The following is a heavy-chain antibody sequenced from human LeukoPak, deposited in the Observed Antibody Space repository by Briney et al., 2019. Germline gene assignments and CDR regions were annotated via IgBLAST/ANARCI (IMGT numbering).Heavy chain of an antibody. CDR1: GYTFTSYG. CDR2: ISAYNGNT. D-gene: IGHD3-22*01. J-gene: IGHJ4*02. CDR3: ARGRGYYYDSSVDY. Sequence: GASVKVSYKPSGYTFTSYGISWVGQAPGQGLEWMGWISAYNGNTNYAQKLQGRVTMTTDTSTSTAYMELMSLRSDDAAVYYCARGRGYYYDSSVDYWGQGTLVTVSS. V-gene: IGHV1-18*01.